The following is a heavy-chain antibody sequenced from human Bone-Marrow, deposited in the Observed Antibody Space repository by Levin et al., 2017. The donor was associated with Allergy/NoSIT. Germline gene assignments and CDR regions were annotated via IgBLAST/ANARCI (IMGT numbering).Heavy chain of an antibody. V-gene: IGHV4-30-4*01. Sequence: PSETLSLTCTVSDGSISRGDNYWSWIRQPPGKGLEWIGYIYYSGSTSYNPSLRSRVTISADTSKNQFSLKLSSVTVADTAVYYCARNPNWGFLSFFDYWGQGSLVTVSS. CDR3: ARNPNWGFLSFFDY. J-gene: IGHJ4*02. D-gene: IGHD7-27*01. CDR1: DGSISRGDNY. CDR2: IYYSGST.